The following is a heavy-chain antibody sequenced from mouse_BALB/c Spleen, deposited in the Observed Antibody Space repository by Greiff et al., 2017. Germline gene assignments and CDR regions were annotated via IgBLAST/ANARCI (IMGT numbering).Heavy chain of an antibody. V-gene: IGHV10-1*02. CDR3: VRLDGTTATPD. Sequence: GGGLVQPKGSLKLSCAASGFTFNTYAMIWVRQAPGKGLEWVARIRSKSNNYATYYADSVKDRFTISRDDSQSMLYLQMNNLKTEDTAMYYCVRLDGTTATPDWGQGTLVTVSA. CDR2: IRSKSNNYAT. D-gene: IGHD1-2*01. CDR1: GFTFNTYA. J-gene: IGHJ3*01.